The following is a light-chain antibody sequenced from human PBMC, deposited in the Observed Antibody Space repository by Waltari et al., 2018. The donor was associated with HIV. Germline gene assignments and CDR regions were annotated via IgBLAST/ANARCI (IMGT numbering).Light chain of an antibody. CDR3: CSYAGTYTFVV. CDR2: DDG. J-gene: IGLJ2*01. CDR1: NIGSKS. V-gene: IGLV3-21*02. Sequence: SYVLTQPPSVSVAPGQTARITCGGNNIGSKSVHWYQQKPGQAPVLVVYDDGARPSGIPEGFSGSNSGNTATLTISGLQAEDEADYYCCSYAGTYTFVVFGGGTKLTVL.